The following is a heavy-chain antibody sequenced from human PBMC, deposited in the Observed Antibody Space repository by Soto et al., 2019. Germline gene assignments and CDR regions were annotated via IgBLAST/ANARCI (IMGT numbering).Heavy chain of an antibody. CDR1: GYTLTELS. CDR2: FDPEDGET. Sequence: ASVKVSCKVSGYTLTELSMHWVRQAPGKGLEWMGGFDPEDGETIYAQKFQGGVTMTEDTSTDTADMELTSLSSEDTALYYCASNGILEYSSSSFALDICGQGTRVTVSS. CDR3: ASNGILEYSSSSFALDI. V-gene: IGHV1-24*01. J-gene: IGHJ3*02. D-gene: IGHD6-6*01.